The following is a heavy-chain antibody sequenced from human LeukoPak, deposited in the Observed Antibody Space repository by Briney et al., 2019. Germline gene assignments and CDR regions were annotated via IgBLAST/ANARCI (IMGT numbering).Heavy chain of an antibody. D-gene: IGHD2-8*01. Sequence: GGSLRLSCAASGFTFSNYGMHWVRQAPGKGLEWVAIISFDGSDKYYADSVKGRFTISRDNSKNTLYLQMNSLRAEDTAVYYCARGTPFNGFDIWGQGTMVTVSS. J-gene: IGHJ3*02. CDR2: ISFDGSDK. CDR1: GFTFSNYG. CDR3: ARGTPFNGFDI. V-gene: IGHV3-30*03.